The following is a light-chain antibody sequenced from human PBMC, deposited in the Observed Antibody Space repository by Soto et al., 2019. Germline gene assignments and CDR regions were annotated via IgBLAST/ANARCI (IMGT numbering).Light chain of an antibody. J-gene: IGKJ1*01. V-gene: IGKV1-12*01. CDR1: QGVSDW. CDR3: QQANSYTWT. Sequence: DIQMTQSPSSVSASVGNRVTITCGASQGVSDWVAWYQQKPGEAPKLLIYGSSSLLSGVPSRFSGTRSGTDFTLTISSLQHEDFATYYCQQANSYTWTFGQGTKVDIK. CDR2: GSS.